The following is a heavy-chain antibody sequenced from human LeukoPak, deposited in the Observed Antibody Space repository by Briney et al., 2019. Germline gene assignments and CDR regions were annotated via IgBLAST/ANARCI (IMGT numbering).Heavy chain of an antibody. D-gene: IGHD4-17*01. CDR2: IIPIFGTA. V-gene: IGHV1-69*13. CDR1: GGTFSSYA. CDR3: ARSRLFYGAEDY. J-gene: IGHJ4*02. Sequence: ASVKVSCEASGGTFSSYAISWVRQAPGQGLEWMGGIIPIFGTANYAQKFQGRVTITADESTSTAYMELSSLRSEDTAVYYCARSRLFYGAEDYWGQGTLVTVSS.